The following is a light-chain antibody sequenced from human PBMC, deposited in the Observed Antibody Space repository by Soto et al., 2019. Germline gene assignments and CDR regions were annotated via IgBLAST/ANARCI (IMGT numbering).Light chain of an antibody. CDR3: CSYGGGSNFYV. CDR1: SSDVGTYDY. J-gene: IGLJ1*01. Sequence: QSALTQPPSASGSPGQSVTISCTGTSSDVGTYDYVSWYQHLPDKAPKLIIYEVSKRPSGVPDRFSGSKSGNTASLTVSGLRAEDEGDYFCCSYGGGSNFYVFGTGTKLTVL. CDR2: EVS. V-gene: IGLV2-8*01.